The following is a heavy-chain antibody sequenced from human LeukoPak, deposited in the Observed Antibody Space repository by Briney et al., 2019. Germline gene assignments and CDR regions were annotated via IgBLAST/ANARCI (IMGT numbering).Heavy chain of an antibody. CDR2: ISGSGGST. Sequence: GGSLRLSCAASGFTFSSYAMSWVRRAPGKGLEWVSAISGSGGSTYYADSVKGRFTISRDNSKNTLYLQMNSLRAEDTAVYYCAKDLLFLAAAGNVADVWGQGTTVTVSS. D-gene: IGHD6-13*01. V-gene: IGHV3-23*01. J-gene: IGHJ6*02. CDR1: GFTFSSYA. CDR3: AKDLLFLAAAGNVADV.